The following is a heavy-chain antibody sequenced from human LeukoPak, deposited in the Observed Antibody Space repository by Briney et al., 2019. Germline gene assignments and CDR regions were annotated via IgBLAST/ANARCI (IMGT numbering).Heavy chain of an antibody. CDR2: ISAYNGNT. CDR3: ARVPRWYPIDY. V-gene: IGHV1-18*01. Sequence: ASVKVSCKASGYTFTSYGISWVRQAPGQGLEWMGWISAYNGNTNYAQKLQGRVTMTTDTSTSTACMELRSLRSDDTAVYYCARVPRWYPIDYWGQGTLVTVSS. D-gene: IGHD6-13*01. CDR1: GYTFTSYG. J-gene: IGHJ4*02.